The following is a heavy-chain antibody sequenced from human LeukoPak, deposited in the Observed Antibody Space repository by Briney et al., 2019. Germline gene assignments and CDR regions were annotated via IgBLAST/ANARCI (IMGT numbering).Heavy chain of an antibody. D-gene: IGHD3-10*01. CDR2: IIPIFGVA. CDR1: GGTFSSYA. CDR3: ARVNFLSVGESKNGMDV. J-gene: IGHJ6*02. V-gene: IGHV1-69*04. Sequence: SVKVSCKASGGTFSSYAISWVRQAPGQGLEWMGRIIPIFGVANYAQKFQGRVTITADKSTSTAYMELSSLRSEDTAVYYCARVNFLSVGESKNGMDVWGQGTTVTVSS.